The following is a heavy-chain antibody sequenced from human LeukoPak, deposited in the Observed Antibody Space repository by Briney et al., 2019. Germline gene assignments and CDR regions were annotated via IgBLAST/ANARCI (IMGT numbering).Heavy chain of an antibody. D-gene: IGHD2-15*01. J-gene: IGHJ4*02. CDR3: ARDQYCSGGSCWDY. Sequence: GGSLRLSCAASGFTFSSYWMHWVRQAPGKGLVWVSRINTDGSNTNYADSVKGRFTISRDNAKNTLYLQMNSLRAEDTAVYYCARDQYCSGGSCWDYWGQGTLVTVSS. CDR2: INTDGSNT. CDR1: GFTFSSYW. V-gene: IGHV3-74*01.